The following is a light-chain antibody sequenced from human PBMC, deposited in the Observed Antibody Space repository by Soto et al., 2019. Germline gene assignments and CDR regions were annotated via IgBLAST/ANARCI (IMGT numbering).Light chain of an antibody. V-gene: IGKV3-11*01. CDR2: DAS. J-gene: IGKJ3*01. Sequence: EIVLTQSPATLSFSPGERATLSCRASQSVRNHLAWYQQKPGQAPRLLIYDASNRATGIPARFSGGGSGTDFTLTISSLEPEDFVVYYCQQRDSWPPFTFGPGTKVDIK. CDR3: QQRDSWPPFT. CDR1: QSVRNH.